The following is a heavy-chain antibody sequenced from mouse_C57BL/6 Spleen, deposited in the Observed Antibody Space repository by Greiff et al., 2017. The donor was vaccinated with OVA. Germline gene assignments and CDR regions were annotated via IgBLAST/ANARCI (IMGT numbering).Heavy chain of an antibody. CDR2: IDPETGGT. CDR1: GYTFTDYE. D-gene: IGHD3-1*01. V-gene: IGHV1-15*01. Sequence: QVQLQQSGAELVRPGASVTLSCKASGYTFTDYEMHWVKQTPVHGLEWIGAIDPETGGTAYNEKFKGKAILTADKSSSTAYMELRSLTSEDSAVYYCAHSGAYWGQGTLVTVSA. J-gene: IGHJ3*01. CDR3: AHSGAY.